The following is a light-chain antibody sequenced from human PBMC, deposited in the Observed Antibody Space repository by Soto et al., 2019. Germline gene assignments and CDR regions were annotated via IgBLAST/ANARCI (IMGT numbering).Light chain of an antibody. CDR1: SSDVGGYNY. J-gene: IGLJ1*01. Sequence: LTQPASVSGSPGQSITISCTGTSSDVGGYNYVSWHQQHPGKAPKFMIYDVSNRPSGVSNRFSGSKSGNTASLTISGLQAEDEADYYCCSYTTSNTRQIVFGTGTKVTVL. V-gene: IGLV2-14*01. CDR2: DVS. CDR3: CSYTTSNTRQIV.